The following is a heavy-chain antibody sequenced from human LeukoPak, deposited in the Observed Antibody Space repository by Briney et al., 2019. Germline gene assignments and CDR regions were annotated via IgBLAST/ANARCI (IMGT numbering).Heavy chain of an antibody. V-gene: IGHV3-30-3*01. J-gene: IGHJ4*02. D-gene: IGHD6-6*01. CDR1: GSTFSNYA. CDR3: AKGLAARLDY. Sequence: GGSLRLSCTASGSTFSNYAVHWVRQAPGKGLEWVAVISYDGSNKFYADSVKGRFTISRDNSKNTLYLQMNSLRVEDTAVYYCAKGLAARLDYWGQGTLVTVSS. CDR2: ISYDGSNK.